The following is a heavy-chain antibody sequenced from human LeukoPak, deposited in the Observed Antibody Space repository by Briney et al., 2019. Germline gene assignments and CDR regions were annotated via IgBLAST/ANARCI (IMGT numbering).Heavy chain of an antibody. D-gene: IGHD1-26*01. CDR2: INRAGIES. CDR1: GFTFTDYW. J-gene: IGHJ4*02. CDR3: ARVGTWELQRVFDN. Sequence: PGGSLRLSCAASGFTFTDYWMTWVRQVPGKGLEWVANINRAGIESYYVDSVKGRLTISRDNLEKSLYLQMDSLRVDDTAVYYCARVGTWELQRVFDNWGQGTLVTVSS. V-gene: IGHV3-7*01.